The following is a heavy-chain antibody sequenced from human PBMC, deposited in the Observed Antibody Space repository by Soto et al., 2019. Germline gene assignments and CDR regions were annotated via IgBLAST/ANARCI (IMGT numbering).Heavy chain of an antibody. J-gene: IGHJ4*02. D-gene: IGHD4-17*01. CDR3: ARDLGPYGDYSY. Sequence: ASVKVSFKASGYTLTGFYMHWGRQAPGQGLEWMGWINPNNGGTNYVQKFQDRVTMTRDTSITTAYMELSGLRSDDTAVYYRARDLGPYGDYSYWGQGTLVTVSS. V-gene: IGHV1-2*02. CDR1: GYTLTGFY. CDR2: INPNNGGT.